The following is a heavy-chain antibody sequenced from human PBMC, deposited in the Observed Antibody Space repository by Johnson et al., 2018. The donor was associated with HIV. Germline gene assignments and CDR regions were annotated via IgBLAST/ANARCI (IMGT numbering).Heavy chain of an antibody. V-gene: IGHV3-33*08. Sequence: QVQLVESGGGVVQPGRSLRLSCAASGFTFNTHGMHWVRQAPGKGLEWVAFIRYDGSNKYYADSVKGRFTISSDNSKNSLYLQMNSLRAEDTAVYYCARERVTDYDFWSGYPHDAFDIWGQGTMVTVSS. J-gene: IGHJ3*02. CDR3: ARERVTDYDFWSGYPHDAFDI. CDR1: GFTFNTHG. CDR2: IRYDGSNK. D-gene: IGHD3-3*01.